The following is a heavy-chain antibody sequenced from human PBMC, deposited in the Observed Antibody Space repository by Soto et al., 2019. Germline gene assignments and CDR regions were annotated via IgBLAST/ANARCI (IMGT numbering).Heavy chain of an antibody. CDR3: ARGSGWYREGTQYLFDP. CDR2: IYYSGST. CDR1: GGSFSGYY. J-gene: IGHJ5*02. D-gene: IGHD6-13*01. V-gene: IGHV4-31*11. Sequence: SETLSLTCAVYGGSFSGYYFGWIRPPQRKGLEWIGYIYYSGSTYYNPSLKSRVTISVDTSKNQFSLKLSSVTVADTAVYYCARGSGWYREGTQYLFDPWGQGTLVTVSS.